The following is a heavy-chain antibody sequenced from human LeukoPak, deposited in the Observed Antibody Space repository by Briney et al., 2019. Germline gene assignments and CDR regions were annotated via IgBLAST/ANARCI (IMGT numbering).Heavy chain of an antibody. CDR2: ISWKSGRV. D-gene: IGHD5-12*01. CDR1: GFNSAYYA. V-gene: IGHV3-9*02. CDR3: AKDIELYSGYGLLGAFDL. Sequence: GRSLRLSCAASGFNSAYYAMYWVRQGPGKGLEWVSGISWKSGRVGYADSVKGRFTISGDDAKNSLFLQMDSLRVEDTALYYCAKDIELYSGYGLLGAFDLWGQGTLVTVSS. J-gene: IGHJ4*02.